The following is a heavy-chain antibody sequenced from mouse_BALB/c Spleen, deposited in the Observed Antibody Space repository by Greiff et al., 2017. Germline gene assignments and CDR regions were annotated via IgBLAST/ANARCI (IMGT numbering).Heavy chain of an antibody. CDR3: ATLLRLHGWFAY. CDR2: ISYSGST. Sequence: EVQLQESGPGLVKPSQSLSLTCTVTGYSITSDYAWNWIRQFPGNKLEWMGYISYSGSTSYNPSLKSRISITRDTSTNQFFLQLNSVTTEDTATYYCATLLRLHGWFAYWGQGTLVTVSA. CDR1: GYSITSDYA. D-gene: IGHD1-2*01. J-gene: IGHJ3*01. V-gene: IGHV3-2*02.